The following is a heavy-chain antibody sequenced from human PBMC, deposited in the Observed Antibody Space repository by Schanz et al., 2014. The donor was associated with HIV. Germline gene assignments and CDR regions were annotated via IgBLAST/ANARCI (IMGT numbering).Heavy chain of an antibody. CDR1: GFTFSSYA. J-gene: IGHJ6*02. Sequence: EVQLLESGGGLVRPGGSLRIFCATSGFTFSSYAMNWVRQAPGKGLEWVSSISGGSGSTFYADSVKGRFTISRVNSKNTLYLQMNSLRAEDTAIYYCAKTSITLGMDVWGQGTTVTVSS. D-gene: IGHD1-20*01. CDR3: AKTSITLGMDV. CDR2: ISGGSGST. V-gene: IGHV3-23*01.